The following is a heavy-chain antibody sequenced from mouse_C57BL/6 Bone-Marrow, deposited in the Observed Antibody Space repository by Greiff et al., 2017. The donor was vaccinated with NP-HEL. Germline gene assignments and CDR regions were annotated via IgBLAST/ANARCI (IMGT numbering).Heavy chain of an antibody. V-gene: IGHV14-4*01. Sequence: EVKVVESGAELVRPGASVKLSCTASGFNIKDDYMHWVKQRPEQGLEWIGWIDPENGDTEYASKFQGKATITADTSSNTAYLQLSSLTSEDTAVYYCTRYSNYLPWFAYWGQGTLVTVSA. J-gene: IGHJ3*01. CDR2: IDPENGDT. CDR3: TRYSNYLPWFAY. D-gene: IGHD2-5*01. CDR1: GFNIKDDY.